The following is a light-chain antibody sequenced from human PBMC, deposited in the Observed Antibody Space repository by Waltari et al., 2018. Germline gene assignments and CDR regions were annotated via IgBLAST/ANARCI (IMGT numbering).Light chain of an antibody. Sequence: QSVLTPPPSVSGATGQKVTISCSGSRSNIGNDDVYWYQQLPVTAPKLFIYENNNRPSGIPDRFSGSKSGTSATLSITGLQTGDEADYYCGTWDTSLSALIFGGGTKLTVL. CDR3: GTWDTSLSALI. CDR1: RSNIGNDD. CDR2: ENN. V-gene: IGLV1-51*02. J-gene: IGLJ2*01.